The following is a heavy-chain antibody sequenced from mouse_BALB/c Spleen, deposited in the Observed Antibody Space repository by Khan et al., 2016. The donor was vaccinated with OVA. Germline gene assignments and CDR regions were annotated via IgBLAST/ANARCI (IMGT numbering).Heavy chain of an antibody. V-gene: IGHV6-6*01. D-gene: IGHD1-1*01. CDR3: TPNYVRNYYSMDY. CDR2: IRSKAINHAT. CDR1: GFTFSDAW. J-gene: IGHJ4*01. Sequence: EVKLEESGGGLVQPGGSMKLSCAASGFTFSDAWMYWVRQSPERGLEWVAEIRSKAINHATYYAESVRGRFTISRDDSKSSVYLQMTNLRPEDTGSYYCTPNYVRNYYSMDYWGQGTSVTVSS.